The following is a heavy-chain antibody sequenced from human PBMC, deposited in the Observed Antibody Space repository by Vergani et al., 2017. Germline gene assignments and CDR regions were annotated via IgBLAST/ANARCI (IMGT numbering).Heavy chain of an antibody. CDR1: GFSLSTSGMC. J-gene: IGHJ4*02. CDR3: ARREYSSSSGGFDY. V-gene: IGHV2-70*13. D-gene: IGHD6-6*01. Sequence: QVTLRESGPALVKPTQTLTLTCTFSGFSLSTSGMCVSWIRQPPGKALEWLALIDWDDDKYYSTSLKTRLTISKDTSKNQVVLTMTNMDPVDTATYYCARREYSSSSGGFDYWGQGTQVTVSS. CDR2: IDWDDDK.